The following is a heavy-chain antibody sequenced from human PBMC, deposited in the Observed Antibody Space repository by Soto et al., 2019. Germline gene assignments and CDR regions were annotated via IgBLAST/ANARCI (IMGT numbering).Heavy chain of an antibody. CDR3: AGGGVYRSGWNEETS. V-gene: IGHV1-18*01. Sequence: QVQLVQSGAEVKKPGASVKVSCKASGYTFTSYGISWVRQAPGQGLEWMGWISAYNGNTNHAQKLQGRVTMTTDTTKSTAYMELRSLRSDDTAGYYCAGGGVYRSGWNEETSWGQGTLVTVSS. CDR2: ISAYNGNT. CDR1: GYTFTSYG. D-gene: IGHD6-19*01. J-gene: IGHJ5*02.